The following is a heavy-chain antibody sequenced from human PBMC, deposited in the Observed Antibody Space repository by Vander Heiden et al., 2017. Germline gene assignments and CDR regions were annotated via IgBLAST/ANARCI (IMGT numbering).Heavy chain of an antibody. D-gene: IGHD6-19*01. J-gene: IGHJ4*02. CDR3: ARDRQAGCVGSGCSTDY. V-gene: IGHV3-20*01. Sequence: EVQLVESGGGVVRPGGSLRLSCAASGFNFDASGMNWVRQGPGKGLEWVSGINWNGGGTDYADFVKGRFTISRDNAKNSLFLEMDDLRADDTAMYHCARDRQAGCVGSGCSTDYWGQGTQVSVS. CDR2: INWNGGGT. CDR1: GFNFDASG.